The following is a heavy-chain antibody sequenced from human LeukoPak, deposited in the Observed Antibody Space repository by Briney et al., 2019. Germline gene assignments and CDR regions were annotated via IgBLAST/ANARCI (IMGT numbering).Heavy chain of an antibody. D-gene: IGHD2-2*01. Sequence: SQTLSLTCTVSGASISRGGNSWSWIRQHPGKGLEGIGYIYYSGSTYYNPSLKSRVTISVDTSKNQFSLKLSSVTAADTAVYYCARDAIPAATPYYYYGMDVWGKGTTVTVSS. CDR3: ARDAIPAATPYYYYGMDV. V-gene: IGHV4-31*03. CDR1: GASISRGGNS. J-gene: IGHJ6*04. CDR2: IYYSGST.